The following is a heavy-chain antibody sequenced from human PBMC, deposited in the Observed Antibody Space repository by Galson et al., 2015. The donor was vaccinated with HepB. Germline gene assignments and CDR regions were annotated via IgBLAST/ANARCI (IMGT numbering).Heavy chain of an antibody. Sequence: LRLSCAASGFTFDDYAMHWVRQAPGKGLEWVSGISWNSGSIGYADSVKGRFTISRDNAKNSLYLQMNSLRAEDTALYYCAKGSYGGNFRYLDYWGQGTLVTVSS. J-gene: IGHJ4*02. D-gene: IGHD4-23*01. CDR1: GFTFDDYA. CDR3: AKGSYGGNFRYLDY. V-gene: IGHV3-9*01. CDR2: ISWNSGSI.